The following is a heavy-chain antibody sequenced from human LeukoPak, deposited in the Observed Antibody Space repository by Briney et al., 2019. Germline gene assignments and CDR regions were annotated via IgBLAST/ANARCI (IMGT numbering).Heavy chain of an antibody. CDR1: GDSVSSNSAA. J-gene: IGHJ5*02. CDR2: TYYRSKWYT. D-gene: IGHD2-21*01. CDR3: ARGNCGGDCYLLDDDWFDP. V-gene: IGHV6-1*01. Sequence: SQTLSLTCAISGDSVSSNSAAWNWIRQSPSRGLEWLGRTYYRSKWYTDYAVSVKSRITINPDTSKNQFSLQLNSVTPEDTAVYYCARGNCGGDCYLLDDDWFDPWGQGTLVTVSS.